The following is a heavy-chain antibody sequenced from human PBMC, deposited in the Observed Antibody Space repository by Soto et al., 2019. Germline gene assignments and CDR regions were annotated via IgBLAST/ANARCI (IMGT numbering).Heavy chain of an antibody. V-gene: IGHV3-23*01. CDR2: LSGSGTST. CDR1: GFTFSSYW. J-gene: IGHJ6*02. CDR3: ARGVGDYYYYGMDV. Sequence: GSLRLSCAASGFTFSSYWMSWVRQAPGKGLEWVSGLSGSGTSTYYADSVKGRFTISRDNSRDTLFLQMNSLTADDTAVYYCARGVGDYYYYGMDVWGQGTTVTVSS.